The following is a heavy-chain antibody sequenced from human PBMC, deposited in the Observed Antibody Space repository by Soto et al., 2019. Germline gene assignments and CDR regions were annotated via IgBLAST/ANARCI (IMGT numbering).Heavy chain of an antibody. CDR3: ARGFPRGGYDHGDDY. J-gene: IGHJ4*02. Sequence: PSETLSLTCTVSGGSISRSSYYWGWIRQPPGKGLEWIGDINHSGSTNYNPSLKSRVTISVDTSKNQFSLKLSSVTAADTAVYYCARGFPRGGYDHGDDYWGQGTLVTVSS. D-gene: IGHD5-12*01. CDR2: INHSGST. CDR1: GGSISRSSYY. V-gene: IGHV4-39*07.